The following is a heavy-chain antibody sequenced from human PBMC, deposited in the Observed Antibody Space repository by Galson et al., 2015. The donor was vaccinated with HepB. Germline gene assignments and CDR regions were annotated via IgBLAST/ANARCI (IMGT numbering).Heavy chain of an antibody. Sequence: SVKVSCKASGYTFTGYYMHWVRQAPGQGLEWMGWINPNSGGTNYAQKFQGRVTMTRDTSISTAYMELSRLRSDDTAVYYCARRIIGRGQQLVRGGISEDDYWGQGTLVTVSS. CDR3: ARRIIGRGQQLVRGGISEDDY. CDR2: INPNSGGT. CDR1: GYTFTGYY. J-gene: IGHJ4*02. D-gene: IGHD6-13*01. V-gene: IGHV1-2*02.